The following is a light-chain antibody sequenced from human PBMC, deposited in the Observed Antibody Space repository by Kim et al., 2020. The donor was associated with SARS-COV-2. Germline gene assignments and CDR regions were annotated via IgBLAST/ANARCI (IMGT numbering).Light chain of an antibody. Sequence: GQSLTISCTATSTDVGGHNHVSWYQQHPGKAPKLMIYDVIKRPSGVSNRFSGSKSGNTASLTISGLQAEDEADYYCSSYTSSSTYVFGTGTKVTVL. CDR1: STDVGGHNH. CDR2: DVI. CDR3: SSYTSSSTYV. V-gene: IGLV2-14*04. J-gene: IGLJ1*01.